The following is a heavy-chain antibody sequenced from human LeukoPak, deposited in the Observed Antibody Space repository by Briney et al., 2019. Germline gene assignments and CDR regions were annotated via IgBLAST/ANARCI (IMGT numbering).Heavy chain of an antibody. CDR2: IGDSNTKT. V-gene: IGHV3-21*04. CDR1: GFTFINYG. D-gene: IGHD1-14*01. CDR3: SRDPRNLDY. J-gene: IGHJ4*02. Sequence: GGSLRLSCAASGFTFINYGMTWVRQAPGKGLEWVATIGDSNTKTYYADSVKGRFTISRDNAKNSLYLQMNSLRAEDTAVYYCSRDPRNLDYWGQGTLVTVSS.